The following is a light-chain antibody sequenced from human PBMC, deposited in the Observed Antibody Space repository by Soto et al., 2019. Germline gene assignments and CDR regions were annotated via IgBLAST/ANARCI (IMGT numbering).Light chain of an antibody. J-gene: IGKJ5*01. CDR1: QSVSSSY. CDR2: DAS. V-gene: IGKV3-20*01. CDR3: QQHDILPIT. Sequence: EIVLTQSPGILSLSPGERATLSCRASQSVSSSYLAWYQQKPGQPPRLLIYDASSRATGIPDRFSGAGSGTDFTLTISRLEPEDFALYYCQQHDILPITFGQGTRLEIK.